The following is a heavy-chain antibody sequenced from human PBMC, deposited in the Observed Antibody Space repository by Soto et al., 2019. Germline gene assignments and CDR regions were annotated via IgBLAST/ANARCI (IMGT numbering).Heavy chain of an antibody. CDR3: TRGLLGGAPSYTFHGMDV. Sequence: EVQLVESGGGLVQPGGSLRLSCAASGFTFSDHYMEWVRQAPGKGLEWVARSRNRVNSHTTEYAASVKGRFTISRDESKSSLYLQINSLTSEDTAVYYCTRGLLGGAPSYTFHGMDVWGQGTTVTVSS. CDR1: GFTFSDHY. D-gene: IGHD1-26*01. V-gene: IGHV3-72*01. J-gene: IGHJ6*01. CDR2: SRNRVNSHTT.